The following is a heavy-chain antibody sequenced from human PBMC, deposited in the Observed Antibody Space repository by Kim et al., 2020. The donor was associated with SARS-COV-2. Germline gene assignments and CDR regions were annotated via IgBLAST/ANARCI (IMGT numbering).Heavy chain of an antibody. CDR1: GLSFNTLA. CDR3: NSGIPGT. J-gene: IGHJ5*02. D-gene: IGHD1-26*01. CDR2: ISYDGGLK. Sequence: GGSLRLSCEASGLSFNTLAFHWVRQTPDKRLEWLALISYDGGLKFYADSLEGRSTISRDNTKNMIYLQIDRLRPEDTALYYCNSGIPGTWGQGTRVTVSS. V-gene: IGHV3-30*04.